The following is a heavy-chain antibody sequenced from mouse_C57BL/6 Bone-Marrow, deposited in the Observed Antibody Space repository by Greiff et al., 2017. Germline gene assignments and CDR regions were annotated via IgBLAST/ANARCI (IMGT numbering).Heavy chain of an antibody. V-gene: IGHV5-6*02. CDR3: ARRDYYGSSYSDY. J-gene: IGHJ2*01. Sequence: DVKLQESGGDLVKPGGSLKLSCAASGFTFSSYGMSWVRQTPDKRLEWVATISSGGSYTYYPDSVKGRFTISRDNAKNTLYLQMSSLKSEDTAMYYCARRDYYGSSYSDYWGQGTTLTVSS. D-gene: IGHD1-1*01. CDR2: ISSGGSYT. CDR1: GFTFSSYG.